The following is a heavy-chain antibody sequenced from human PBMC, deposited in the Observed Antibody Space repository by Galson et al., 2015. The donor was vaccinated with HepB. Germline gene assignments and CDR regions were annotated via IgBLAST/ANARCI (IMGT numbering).Heavy chain of an antibody. CDR3: ATINGSGSYFSF. D-gene: IGHD3-10*01. CDR2: IIPFLSIR. Sequence: QAPGQGLQWMGRIIPFLSIRNYAQKFQGRVTITADTPTSTAYMELSSLTFEDTAVYYCATINGSGSYFSFWGQGSLVTVSS. J-gene: IGHJ4*02. V-gene: IGHV1-69*02.